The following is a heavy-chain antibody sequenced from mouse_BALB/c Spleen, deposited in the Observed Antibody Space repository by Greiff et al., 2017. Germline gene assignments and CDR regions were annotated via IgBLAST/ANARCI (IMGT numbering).Heavy chain of an antibody. D-gene: IGHD2-2*01. J-gene: IGHJ1*01. CDR1: GFSLTSYG. Sequence: VLLVESGPGLVAPSQCLSITCSVSGFSLTSYGVHWVRQPPGKGLEWLGVIWAGGSTNYNSALMSRLSISKDNSKCQVFLKMNSLQTDDTAMDYCATDYGYCWYFDVWGAGTTVTVS. CDR3: ATDYGYCWYFDV. V-gene: IGHV2-9*02. CDR2: IWAGGST.